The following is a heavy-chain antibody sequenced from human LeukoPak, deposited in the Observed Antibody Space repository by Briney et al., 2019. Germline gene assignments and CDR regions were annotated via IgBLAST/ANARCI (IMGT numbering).Heavy chain of an antibody. D-gene: IGHD5/OR15-5a*01. CDR3: TTLRLALAYGVDV. V-gene: IGHV3-53*01. J-gene: IGHJ6*02. CDR1: GFTVSSNY. CDR2: IYSGGST. Sequence: GGPLRLSCAASGFTVSSNYMSWVRQAPGKGLEWVSVIYSGGSTYYADSVKGRFTISRDNSKNTLYLQMNSLRAEDTAVYYCTTLRLALAYGVDVWGQGTTVTVSS.